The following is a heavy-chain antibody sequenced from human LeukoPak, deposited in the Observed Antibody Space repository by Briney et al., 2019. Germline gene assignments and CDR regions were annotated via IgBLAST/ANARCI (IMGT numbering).Heavy chain of an antibody. CDR1: GGSFSGYY. CDR2: INHSGST. J-gene: IGHJ4*02. V-gene: IGHV4-34*01. Sequence: SETLSLTCAVYGGSFSGYYWSWIRQPPGKGLEWIGEINHSGSTNYNPSLKSRVTISVDTSKNQFSLKLSSVTAADTAVYYCARVTGIQLWNSPYSSGWYPDYWGQGTLVTVSS. CDR3: ARVTGIQLWNSPYSSGWYPDY. D-gene: IGHD6-13*01.